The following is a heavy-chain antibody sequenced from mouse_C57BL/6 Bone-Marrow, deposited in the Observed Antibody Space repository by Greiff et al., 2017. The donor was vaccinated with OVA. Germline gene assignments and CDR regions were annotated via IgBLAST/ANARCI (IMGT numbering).Heavy chain of an antibody. Sequence: DVKLVESGGGLVQPGGSLKLSCAASGFTFSDYYMYWVRQTPEKRLEWVAYISNGGGSTYYPDNVKGRFTMSRDNAKNTLYLQMSRLKSEETAMYYCARLEGYGRYYFDYWGQGTTLTVSS. CDR3: ARLEGYGRYYFDY. V-gene: IGHV5-12*01. CDR2: ISNGGGST. D-gene: IGHD1-1*01. CDR1: GFTFSDYY. J-gene: IGHJ2*01.